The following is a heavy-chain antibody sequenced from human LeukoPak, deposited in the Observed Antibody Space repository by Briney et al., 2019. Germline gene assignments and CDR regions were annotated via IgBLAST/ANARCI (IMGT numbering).Heavy chain of an antibody. J-gene: IGHJ4*02. CDR1: GFTFSTFW. V-gene: IGHV3-7*01. CDR3: ARGRGYPIWFFDY. D-gene: IGHD3-3*01. CDR2: IKEDGSEK. Sequence: GGSLRLSCAASGFTFSTFWVSWVRQAPGKGLEWVANIKEDGSEKYYVDSVKGPFTISRDNAKNSLYLQMNSLRAEDTAVYYCARGRGYPIWFFDYWGQGSLVTVSS.